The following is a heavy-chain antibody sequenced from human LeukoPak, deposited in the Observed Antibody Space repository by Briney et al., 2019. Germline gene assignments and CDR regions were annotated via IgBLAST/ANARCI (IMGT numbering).Heavy chain of an antibody. V-gene: IGHV3-74*01. J-gene: IGHJ4*02. Sequence: GGSLRLSCVVSGFTFSNAWMNWVRQAPGKGLVWVSRITNDGSSTTYADSVKGRFTISRDNAKNMLYLQVNSLRAEDTAVYYCATLQGGNPAYWGQGTLVTVSS. CDR1: GFTFSNAW. D-gene: IGHD1-14*01. CDR3: ATLQGGNPAY. CDR2: ITNDGSST.